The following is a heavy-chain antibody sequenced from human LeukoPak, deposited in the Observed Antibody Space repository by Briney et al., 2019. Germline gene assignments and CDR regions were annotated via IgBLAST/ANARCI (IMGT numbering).Heavy chain of an antibody. CDR1: GGSFSGYY. Sequence: SETLSLTCAVYGGSFSGYYWSWIRQPPGKGLEWIGEINHSGSTNYNPSLKSRVTISVDTSKNQFSLKLSSVTAADTAVYYCARLGSGGYYAWGRYNWFDPWGQGTLVTVSS. J-gene: IGHJ5*02. CDR2: INHSGST. CDR3: ARLGSGGYYAWGRYNWFDP. V-gene: IGHV4-34*01. D-gene: IGHD1-26*01.